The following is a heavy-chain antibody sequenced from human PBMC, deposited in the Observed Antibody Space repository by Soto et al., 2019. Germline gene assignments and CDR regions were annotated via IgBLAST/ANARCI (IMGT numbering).Heavy chain of an antibody. CDR3: ASAGGGTDDAFDI. CDR1: GGSISSGDYY. D-gene: IGHD3-16*01. J-gene: IGHJ3*02. CDR2: IYYSGRT. V-gene: IGHV4-30-4*01. Sequence: SETLSLTCTVSGGSISSGDYYWSWIRQPPGKGLEWIGYIYYSGRTYYNPSLTSRATISVDTSKNQISIKMSSVTAADTAVYYCASAGGGTDDAFDIWGQGTMVTVPS.